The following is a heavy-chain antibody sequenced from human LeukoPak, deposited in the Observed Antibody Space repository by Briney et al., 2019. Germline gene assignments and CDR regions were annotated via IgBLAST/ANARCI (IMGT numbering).Heavy chain of an antibody. V-gene: IGHV4-39*07. CDR3: ARDPHITIIVVRD. D-gene: IGHD3-22*01. Sequence: SETLSLTCTVSGGSISTTSYYWGWIRQPPGKGLEWIGSIYYSGSTYYNPSLKSRVTISVDTSKNQFSLKLSSVTAADTAVYYCARDPHITIIVVRDWGQGTLVTVSS. J-gene: IGHJ4*02. CDR1: GGSISTTSYY. CDR2: IYYSGST.